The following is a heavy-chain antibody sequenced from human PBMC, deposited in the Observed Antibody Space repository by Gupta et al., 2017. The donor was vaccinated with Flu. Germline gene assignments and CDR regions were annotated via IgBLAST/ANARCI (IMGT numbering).Heavy chain of an antibody. CDR2: ISWNSGSI. D-gene: IGHD2-21*02. Sequence: EVQLVESGGGLVQPGRSLRLSCAASGFTFDAYAMHRVWQAPGKGLEWVSGISWNSGSIGYADSVKGRFTISRDNAKNSLYLQMNSLRAEDTALYYCAKEYCGGDCGGFDYWGQGTLVTVSS. V-gene: IGHV3-9*01. CDR1: GFTFDAYA. J-gene: IGHJ4*02. CDR3: AKEYCGGDCGGFDY.